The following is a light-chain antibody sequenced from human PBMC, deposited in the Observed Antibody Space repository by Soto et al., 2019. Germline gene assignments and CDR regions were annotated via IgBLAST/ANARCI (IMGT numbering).Light chain of an antibody. CDR2: GAS. CDR1: QSVSSN. CDR3: QQCGDSVT. V-gene: IGKV3-20*01. Sequence: EIVMTQYPATLSVSPGERATLSCRASQSVSSNLAWYQQKPGQAPRLLIYGASSRATGIPDRFSGSGSGTDFTLTISRVEPEDFVVYFCQQCGDSVTFGQGTRLEI. J-gene: IGKJ5*01.